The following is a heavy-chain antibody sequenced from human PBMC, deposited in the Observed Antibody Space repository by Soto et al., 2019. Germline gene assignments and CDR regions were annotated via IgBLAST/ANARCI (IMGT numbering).Heavy chain of an antibody. J-gene: IGHJ4*01. CDR3: ARDLTSGDY. CDR2: FNPFSGAT. CDR1: GYIFKNYY. D-gene: IGHD3-3*01. V-gene: IGHV1-46*02. Sequence: QVQLVQSGAEVKKPGASVKISCETSGYIFKNYYIHWVRQAPGQGLEWMAIFNPFSGATNYEQRLQGRVTATMDMSTITVYMELNNLRSEDTAMYYCARDLTSGDYWGQGTLISVSS.